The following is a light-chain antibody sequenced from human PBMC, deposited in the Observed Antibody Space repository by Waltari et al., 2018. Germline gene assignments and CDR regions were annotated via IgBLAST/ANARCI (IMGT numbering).Light chain of an antibody. V-gene: IGLV1-44*01. CDR2: SNN. Sequence: QSVLTPPPSASGTPGQRVTISCSGSSSTIGSNTVNWYQQPPGTAPKLLIYSNNQRPSGVPDRFSGSKSGTSASLAISGLQSEDEADYYCAAWDDSLNGPGFGGGTKLTVL. CDR3: AAWDDSLNGPG. J-gene: IGLJ2*01. CDR1: SSTIGSNT.